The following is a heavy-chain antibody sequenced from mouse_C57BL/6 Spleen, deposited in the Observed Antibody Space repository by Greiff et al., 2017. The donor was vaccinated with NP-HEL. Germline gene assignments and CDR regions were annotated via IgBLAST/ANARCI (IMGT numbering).Heavy chain of an antibody. D-gene: IGHD2-2*01. Sequence: VQLQQSGPELVKPGASVKISCKASGYTFTDYYMNWVKQSHGKSLEWIGDINPNNGGTSYNQKFKGKATLTVDKSSSTAYMELRSLTSEDSAVYYCARTRRLRWFAYWGQGTLVTVSA. CDR3: ARTRRLRWFAY. CDR1: GYTFTDYY. V-gene: IGHV1-26*01. J-gene: IGHJ3*01. CDR2: INPNNGGT.